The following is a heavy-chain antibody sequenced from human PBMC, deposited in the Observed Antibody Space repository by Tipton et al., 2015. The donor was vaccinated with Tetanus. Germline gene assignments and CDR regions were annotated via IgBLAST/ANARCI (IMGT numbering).Heavy chain of an antibody. J-gene: IGHJ3*02. CDR2: ISRSSTMI. Sequence: SLRLSCSATGFSFSTHGMNWVRQAPGKGPEWISYISRSSTMIFYTDSVEGRFTISRDNAKNSLYLQMSSLRPEDTAVYFCASFWPFADAFDMWGQGTMVIVS. V-gene: IGHV3-48*01. CDR1: GFSFSTHG. D-gene: IGHD3-3*01. CDR3: ASFWPFADAFDM.